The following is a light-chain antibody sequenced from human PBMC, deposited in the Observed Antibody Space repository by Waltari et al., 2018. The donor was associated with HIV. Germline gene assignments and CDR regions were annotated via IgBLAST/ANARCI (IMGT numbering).Light chain of an antibody. Sequence: QSVLTQPPSVSGAPGQRVTISCTGSSSNIGAGYDVHWYQQLPGTAPKLLIYSSSDRALGVPDRFSGSKCGTSASLVITGLQAEDEADYYCQSYDRISWVFGAGTKLPVL. CDR1: SSNIGAGYD. J-gene: IGLJ3*02. V-gene: IGLV1-40*01. CDR3: QSYDRISWV. CDR2: SSS.